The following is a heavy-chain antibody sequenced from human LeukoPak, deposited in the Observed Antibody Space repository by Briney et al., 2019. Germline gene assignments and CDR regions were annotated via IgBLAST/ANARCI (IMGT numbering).Heavy chain of an antibody. V-gene: IGHV1-2*02. CDR3: VRGPYCSGGTCYSQYFDY. CDR2: INPNSGGT. Sequence: GASVKVSCKASGYTFTDYYIHWVRQAPGQGLEWMGWINPNSGGTNYAQKFQGRVTMTRDTSISTAYMDLSRLISDDTAVYYCVRGPYCSGGTCYSQYFDYWGQGTLVTVSS. D-gene: IGHD2-15*01. CDR1: GYTFTDYY. J-gene: IGHJ4*02.